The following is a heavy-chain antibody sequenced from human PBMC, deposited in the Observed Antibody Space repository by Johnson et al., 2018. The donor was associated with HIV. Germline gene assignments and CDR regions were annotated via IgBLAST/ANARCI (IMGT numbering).Heavy chain of an antibody. CDR2: IYSGGYT. Sequence: VQLVESGGGLIQPGGSLRLSCAASGFTVSSNYMSWVRQAPGKGLEWVSVIYSGGYTYYVDSVNGRFTISRDNAKNSLFLQMNSLRAEDTAVYYCAYSGSYYSAFDIWGQGTMVTVSS. CDR1: GFTVSSNY. D-gene: IGHD1-26*01. J-gene: IGHJ3*02. CDR3: AYSGSYYSAFDI. V-gene: IGHV3-53*01.